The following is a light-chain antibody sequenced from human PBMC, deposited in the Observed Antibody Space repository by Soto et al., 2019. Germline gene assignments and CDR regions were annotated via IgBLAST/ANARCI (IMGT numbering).Light chain of an antibody. CDR2: EVN. Sequence: QSVLTQPPSASGSPGQSVTISCTGTSSDVGGYNYVSWYQQHPGKAPKVMIYEVNKRPSGVPDRFSGSKSGNTASLTVSGLQAEDEADYYSSSHAGSNNVDVFGTGTKLTVL. CDR1: SSDVGGYNY. V-gene: IGLV2-8*01. CDR3: SSHAGSNNVDV. J-gene: IGLJ1*01.